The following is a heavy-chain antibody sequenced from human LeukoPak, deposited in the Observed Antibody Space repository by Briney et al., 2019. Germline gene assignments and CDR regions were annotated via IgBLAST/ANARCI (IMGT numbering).Heavy chain of an antibody. D-gene: IGHD2-15*01. CDR1: GYTFTSYG. Sequence: ASVTVSCKASGYTFTSYGISWVRQAPGQGLEWMGWISAYNGNTNYAQKLQGRVTMTTDTSTSTAYMELRSLRSDDTAVYYCASYGGGYCSGGSCYSEYYHYYMDVWGKGTTVTVSS. CDR2: ISAYNGNT. V-gene: IGHV1-18*01. J-gene: IGHJ6*03. CDR3: ASYGGGYCSGGSCYSEYYHYYMDV.